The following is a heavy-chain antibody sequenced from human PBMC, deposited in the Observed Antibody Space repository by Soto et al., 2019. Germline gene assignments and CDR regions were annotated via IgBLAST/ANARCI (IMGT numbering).Heavy chain of an antibody. D-gene: IGHD6-13*01. Sequence: QVHLVQSGAEVKKPGVSVKVSCKASGYTFTNYAIHWVRQAPGQRPEWMGWINVDKGNTKHSQKFQGRVTITRDAYASRAYMELSSLRSEDTAVYYCARDPAAAAYYFDSWGQGTLVTVSS. CDR2: INVDKGNT. J-gene: IGHJ4*02. CDR1: GYTFTNYA. CDR3: ARDPAAAAYYFDS. V-gene: IGHV1-3*01.